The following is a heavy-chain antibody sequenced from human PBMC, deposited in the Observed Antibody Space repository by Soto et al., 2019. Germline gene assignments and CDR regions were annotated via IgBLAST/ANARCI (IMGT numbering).Heavy chain of an antibody. D-gene: IGHD2-2*01. CDR1: GFTFNNYG. V-gene: IGHV3-30*18. CDR3: AKRKYCPSTTCFDY. J-gene: IGHJ4*01. Sequence: PGGSLRLSCGASGFTFNNYGMHWVRQAPGKGLEWVAVISYDGSNKYYADSVKGRFTISRDNSRNTLYLQMSSLRAEDTAVYYCAKRKYCPSTTCFDYWGQGTLVTVSS. CDR2: ISYDGSNK.